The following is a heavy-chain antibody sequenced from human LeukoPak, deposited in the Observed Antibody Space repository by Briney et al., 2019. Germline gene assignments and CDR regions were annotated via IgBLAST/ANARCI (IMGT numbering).Heavy chain of an antibody. Sequence: PGGSLRLSCAASGFTFSSYSMNWVRQAPGKGLEWVSYISSSSSTIYYADSVKGRFTISRDNAKNSLYLQMNSLRAEDTAVYYCARCRYSSSWYELKVSFDYWGQGTLVTVSS. D-gene: IGHD6-13*01. CDR1: GFTFSSYS. CDR3: ARCRYSSSWYELKVSFDY. V-gene: IGHV3-48*01. J-gene: IGHJ4*02. CDR2: ISSSSSTI.